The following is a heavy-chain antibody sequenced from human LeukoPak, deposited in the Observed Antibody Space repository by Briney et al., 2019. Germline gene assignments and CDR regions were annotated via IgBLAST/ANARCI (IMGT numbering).Heavy chain of an antibody. J-gene: IGHJ5*02. CDR1: GGSISSYY. V-gene: IGHV4-59*01. CDR3: ARGNVVVIQPSIVHWFDP. D-gene: IGHD3-22*01. Sequence: SETLSLTCTVSGGSISSYYWSWIRQPPGKGLEWIGYIYYSGSTNYNPSLKSRVTIAVDTSKNQFSLKLSSVTAADTAVYYCARGNVVVIQPSIVHWFDPWGQGTWSPSPQ. CDR2: IYYSGST.